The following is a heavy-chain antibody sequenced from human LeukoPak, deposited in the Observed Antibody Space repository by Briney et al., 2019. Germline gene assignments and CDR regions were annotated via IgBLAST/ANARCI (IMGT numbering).Heavy chain of an antibody. CDR1: GYTFADYY. CDR3: AREYYDSSGRKHAFEN. J-gene: IGHJ3*02. Sequence: GASVKVSCKTSGYTFADYYLHWVRQAPGQVLEWMGSIDPDSGGTNYAQKFQGRVTMTRDTSISTAYMELSRLRSDDTAVYYCAREYYDSSGRKHAFENWGQGTMVTVSS. D-gene: IGHD3-22*01. CDR2: IDPDSGGT. V-gene: IGHV1-2*02.